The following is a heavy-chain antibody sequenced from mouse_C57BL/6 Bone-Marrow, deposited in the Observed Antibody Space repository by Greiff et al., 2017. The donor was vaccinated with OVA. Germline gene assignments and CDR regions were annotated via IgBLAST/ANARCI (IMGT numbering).Heavy chain of an antibody. J-gene: IGHJ3*01. CDR3: ARRRSWFAY. V-gene: IGHV1-4*01. D-gene: IGHD1-1*01. CDR2: INPSSGYT. CDR1: GYTFTSYT. Sequence: QVQLKESGAELARPGASVKMSCKASGYTFTSYTMHWVKQRPGQGLEWIGYINPSSGYTKYNQKFKDKATLTADKSSSTADMQLSSLTSEDAAVYYCARRRSWFAYWGQGTLVTVSA.